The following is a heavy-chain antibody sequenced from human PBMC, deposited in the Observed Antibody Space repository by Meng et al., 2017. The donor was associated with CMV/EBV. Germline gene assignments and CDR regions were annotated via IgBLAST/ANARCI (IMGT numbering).Heavy chain of an antibody. V-gene: IGHV3-7*01. Sequence: GESLKISCATSGFILNNYWMSWVRQAPGKGLEWVANIKQDGSEKQYVDSVKGRFTISRDNAKNSLHLQVNSLRVEDTAVYYCARICVTGRACYHLDYWGQGTLVTVSS. CDR3: ARICVTGRACYHLDY. D-gene: IGHD1-14*01. J-gene: IGHJ4*02. CDR2: IKQDGSEK. CDR1: GFILNNYW.